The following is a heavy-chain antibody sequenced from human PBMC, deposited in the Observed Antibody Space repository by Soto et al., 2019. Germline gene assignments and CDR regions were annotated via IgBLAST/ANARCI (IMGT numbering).Heavy chain of an antibody. D-gene: IGHD3-3*01. V-gene: IGHV3-7*01. J-gene: IGHJ6*02. CDR3: ARDRSVFDGWSGLFSHYYYYGMDV. CDR2: IKQDGSEK. Sequence: HPGGSLRLSCAASGFTFSSYWMSWVRQAPGKGLEWVANIKQDGSEKYYVDSVKGRFTISRDNAKNSLYLQMNSLRAEDTAVYYCARDRSVFDGWSGLFSHYYYYGMDVWGQGTTVTVSS. CDR1: GFTFSSYW.